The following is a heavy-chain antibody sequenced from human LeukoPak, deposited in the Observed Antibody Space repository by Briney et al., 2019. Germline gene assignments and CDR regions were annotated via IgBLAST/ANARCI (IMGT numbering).Heavy chain of an antibody. CDR1: GGSISSYY. J-gene: IGHJ4*02. D-gene: IGHD6-19*01. V-gene: IGHV4-59*08. CDR2: IYYSGST. Sequence: SETLSLTCTVSGGSISSYYWSWIRQPPGKGLEWIGYIYYSGSTNYNPSLKSRVTISVDTSKNQFSLKLSSVTAADTAVYYCARHRARYSSFDYWGREPWSPSPQ. CDR3: ARHRARYSSFDY.